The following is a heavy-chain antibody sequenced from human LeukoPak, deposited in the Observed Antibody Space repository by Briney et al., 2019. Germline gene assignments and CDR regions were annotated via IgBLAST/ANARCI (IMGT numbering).Heavy chain of an antibody. CDR2: IWYDGSNK. CDR1: GFTFSSYG. Sequence: GGSLRLSCEASGFTFSSYGVHWVRQAPGKGLEWVALIWYDGSNKYYADSVKGRLTISRDNSKNTLYLQMNSLRAEDTAVYYCAREGPRGNSQFDYWGQGTLVTVSS. V-gene: IGHV3-33*01. D-gene: IGHD2/OR15-2a*01. J-gene: IGHJ4*02. CDR3: AREGPRGNSQFDY.